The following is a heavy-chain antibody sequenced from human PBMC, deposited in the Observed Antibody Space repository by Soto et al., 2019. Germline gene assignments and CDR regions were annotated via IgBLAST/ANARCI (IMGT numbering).Heavy chain of an antibody. D-gene: IGHD6-13*01. V-gene: IGHV1-46*01. J-gene: IGHJ4*02. CDR3: ARGIAAAGYFDY. Sequence: ASVKVSCKASGYTFTNYYMHWVRRAPGQGLEWMGIINPSGGSTSYAQKFQGRVTMTRDTSTSTVYMELSSLRSEDTAVYYCARGIAAAGYFDYWGQGTLVTVSS. CDR1: GYTFTNYY. CDR2: INPSGGST.